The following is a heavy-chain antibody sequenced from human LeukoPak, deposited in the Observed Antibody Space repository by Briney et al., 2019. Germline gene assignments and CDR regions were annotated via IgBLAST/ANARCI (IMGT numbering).Heavy chain of an antibody. V-gene: IGHV3-30*03. CDR2: ISYDGSNK. Sequence: PGGSLRLSCAASGFRFSSYGMSWVRQAPGKGLEWVAVISYDGSNKYYADSVKGRFTISRDNSKNTLYLQMNSLRAEDTAVYYCAREVGDFNWFDPWGQGTLVTVSS. CDR1: GFRFSSYG. J-gene: IGHJ5*02. CDR3: AREVGDFNWFDP. D-gene: IGHD2-21*02.